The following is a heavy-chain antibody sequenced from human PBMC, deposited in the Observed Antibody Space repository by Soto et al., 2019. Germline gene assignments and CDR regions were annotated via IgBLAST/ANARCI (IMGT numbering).Heavy chain of an antibody. Sequence: QVQLLQSGPRLVKPSETLSLTCTVASGSISSYYWSWLRQPPGKGLEWIGYAYYSGTTNYNSSLKSRVTISIDTSKNQFSLTLNSVTAADTAVYYCARTPFYYFGLWTHLYYFDFWDQGALVTVSS. V-gene: IGHV4-59*01. CDR1: SGSISSYY. CDR3: ARTPFYYFGLWTHLYYFDF. D-gene: IGHD3-10*01. J-gene: IGHJ4*02. CDR2: AYYSGTT.